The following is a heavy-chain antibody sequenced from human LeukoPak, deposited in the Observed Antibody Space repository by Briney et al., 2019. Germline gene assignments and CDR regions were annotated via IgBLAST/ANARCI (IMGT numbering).Heavy chain of an antibody. CDR2: ISAYNGNT. V-gene: IGHV1-18*01. Sequence: ASVKVSCKASGYTFTSYGISWVRQAPGQGLEWMGWISAYNGNTNYAQKLQGRVTITADESTSTAYMELSSLRSEDTAVYYCARDNYGSGSYSSGGYWGQGTLVTVSS. D-gene: IGHD3-10*01. J-gene: IGHJ4*02. CDR1: GYTFTSYG. CDR3: ARDNYGSGSYSSGGY.